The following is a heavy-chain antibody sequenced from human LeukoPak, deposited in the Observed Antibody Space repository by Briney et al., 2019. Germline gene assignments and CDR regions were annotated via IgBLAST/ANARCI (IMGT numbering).Heavy chain of an antibody. D-gene: IGHD6-19*01. CDR3: AKDRYSSGWASYWYFDL. CDR1: GFTFSSYG. Sequence: PGGSLRLSCAASGFTFSSYGMRWVRQAPGKGLEWVSAISGSGGSTYYADSVKGRFTISRDNSKNTLYLQMNSLRAEDTAVYYCAKDRYSSGWASYWYFDLWGRGTLVTVSS. V-gene: IGHV3-23*01. J-gene: IGHJ2*01. CDR2: ISGSGGST.